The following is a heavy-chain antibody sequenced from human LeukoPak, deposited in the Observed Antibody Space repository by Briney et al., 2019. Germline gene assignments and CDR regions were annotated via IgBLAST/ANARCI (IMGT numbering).Heavy chain of an antibody. V-gene: IGHV3-7*01. D-gene: IGHD6-13*01. CDR3: ARGPYSSSWYHHVGNWFDP. CDR1: GFTFSSYW. CDR2: IKQDGSEK. Sequence: PGGSLRLSCAASGFTFSSYWMSWVRQAPGKGLEWVANIKQDGSEKNYVDSVKGRFTISRDNGKNSLYLQMNSLRAEDTAVYYCARGPYSSSWYHHVGNWFDPWGQGTLVTVSS. J-gene: IGHJ5*02.